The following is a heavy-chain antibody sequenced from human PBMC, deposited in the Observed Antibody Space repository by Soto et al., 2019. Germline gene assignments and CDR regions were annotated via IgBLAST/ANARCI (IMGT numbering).Heavy chain of an antibody. D-gene: IGHD3-10*01. CDR3: ARQAYFGSGTYYSDS. Sequence: TGESLKISCKASGYNFISFWIAWVRQMPGKGLEWMGIIYPGDSDSTYSPSFQGQVTFSADKSTNTAYLQWSSLKPSDTAIYYCARQAYFGSGTYYSDSWGQGTLVTVSS. V-gene: IGHV5-51*01. CDR2: IYPGDSDS. CDR1: GYNFISFW. J-gene: IGHJ4*02.